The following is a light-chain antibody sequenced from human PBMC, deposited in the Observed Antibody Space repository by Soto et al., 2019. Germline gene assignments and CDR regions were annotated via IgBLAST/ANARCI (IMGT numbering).Light chain of an antibody. CDR2: AAS. V-gene: IGKV1-8*01. CDR1: QGISSY. Sequence: AIRMTQSPSSFSASTGDRVTTTCRASQGISSYLAWYQQKPGKAPKLLIYAASTLQSGVPSRFSGSGSGTDFTLTISCLQSEDFATYYCQQYYSYPWTFGRGTKVDSK. CDR3: QQYYSYPWT. J-gene: IGKJ1*01.